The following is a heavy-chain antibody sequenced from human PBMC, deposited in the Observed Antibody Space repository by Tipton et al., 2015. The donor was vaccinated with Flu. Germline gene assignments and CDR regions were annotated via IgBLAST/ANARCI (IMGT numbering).Heavy chain of an antibody. CDR1: GYSIRSAYY. J-gene: IGHJ5*02. CDR3: ARQDYSNYVSDPKSWFDP. V-gene: IGHV4-38-2*01. CDR2: IYHSGTT. Sequence: LTCSVSGYSIRSAYYWGWVRRPPGKGLEWIGTIYHSGTTYYNPSLKSRVTMSVDTSKNQFSLKVFSVTAADTAVYYCARQDYSNYVSDPKSWFDPWGQGTLVTVSS. D-gene: IGHD4-11*01.